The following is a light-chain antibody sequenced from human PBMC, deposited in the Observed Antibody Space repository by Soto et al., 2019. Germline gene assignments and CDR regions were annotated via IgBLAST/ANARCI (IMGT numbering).Light chain of an antibody. V-gene: IGLV2-23*02. CDR3: CSYAGSSTYV. J-gene: IGLJ1*01. CDR2: EVS. Sequence: QSVLTQPASVSGSPGQSITISCTGTSSDVGSYNLVSWYQLHPGKAPKLMIYEVSKRPSGVSNRFSGSKSGNTASLTISGLQAEDEADYYCCSYAGSSTYVFGTGTKVTV. CDR1: SSDVGSYNL.